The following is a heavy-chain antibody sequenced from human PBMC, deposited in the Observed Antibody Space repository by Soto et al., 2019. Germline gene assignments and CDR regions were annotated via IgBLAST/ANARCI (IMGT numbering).Heavy chain of an antibody. CDR3: GRVPSP. Sequence: KPSETLSLTCAVSGGSISSGGYSWSWIRQPPGKGLEWIGYIYHSGSTYYNPSLKSRVTISVDRSKNQFSLKLSSVTAADTAVYYCGRVPSPWGQGTLVTVSS. J-gene: IGHJ5*02. CDR1: GGSISSGGYS. CDR2: IYHSGST. V-gene: IGHV4-30-2*01.